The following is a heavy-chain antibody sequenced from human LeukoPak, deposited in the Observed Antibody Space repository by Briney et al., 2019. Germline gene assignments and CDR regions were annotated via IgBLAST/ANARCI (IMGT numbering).Heavy chain of an antibody. CDR3: ARGSTVTTGPVYYYGMDV. CDR2: IYYSGST. V-gene: IGHV4-30-4*08. CDR1: GGSINSGGHY. D-gene: IGHD4-17*01. J-gene: IGHJ6*02. Sequence: SSETLSLTCTVSGGSINSGGHYWSWIRQHPGKGLEWIGYIYYSGSTYYNPSLKSRVTISVDTSKNQFSLKLSSVTAADTAVYYCARGSTVTTGPVYYYGMDVWGQGTTVTVSS.